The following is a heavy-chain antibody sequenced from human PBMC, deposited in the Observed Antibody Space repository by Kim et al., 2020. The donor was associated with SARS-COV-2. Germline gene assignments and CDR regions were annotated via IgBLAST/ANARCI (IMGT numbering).Heavy chain of an antibody. Sequence: GGSLRLSCAASGFTFSSYGMHWVRQAPGKGLEWVAVIWYDGSNKYYADSVKGRFTISRDNSKNTLYLQMNSLRAEDTAVYYCARARGYRSGSYYDYWGQGTLVTVSS. D-gene: IGHD3-10*01. CDR2: IWYDGSNK. CDR1: GFTFSSYG. V-gene: IGHV3-33*01. J-gene: IGHJ4*02. CDR3: ARARGYRSGSYYDY.